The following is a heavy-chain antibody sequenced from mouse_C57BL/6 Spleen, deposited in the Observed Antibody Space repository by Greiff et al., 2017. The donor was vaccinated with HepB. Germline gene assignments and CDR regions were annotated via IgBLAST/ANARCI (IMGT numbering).Heavy chain of an antibody. Sequence: EVKLVESGGGLVQPGGSLKLSCAASGFTFSDYYMYWVRQTPEKRLEWVAYISNGGGSTYYPDTVKGRFTISRDNAKNTLYLQMSRLKSEDTAMYYCARQGHYYGSSGFAYWGQGTLVTVSA. CDR2: ISNGGGST. J-gene: IGHJ3*01. CDR1: GFTFSDYY. V-gene: IGHV5-12*01. CDR3: ARQGHYYGSSGFAY. D-gene: IGHD1-1*01.